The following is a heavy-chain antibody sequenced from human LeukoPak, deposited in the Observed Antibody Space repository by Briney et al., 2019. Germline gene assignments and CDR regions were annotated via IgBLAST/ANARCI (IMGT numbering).Heavy chain of an antibody. CDR1: GFTFSSYA. CDR2: ISGSGGSP. CDR3: AKRPNYYVSGTSYFDY. V-gene: IGHV3-23*01. Sequence: PGGSLRLSCAASGFTFSSYAMSWVRQAPGKGLEWVSTISGSGGSPDNADSVKGRFTISRDNSRNTLYLQMNSLRAEDTALYYCAKRPNYYVSGTSYFDYWGQGTLVTVSS. J-gene: IGHJ4*02. D-gene: IGHD3-10*01.